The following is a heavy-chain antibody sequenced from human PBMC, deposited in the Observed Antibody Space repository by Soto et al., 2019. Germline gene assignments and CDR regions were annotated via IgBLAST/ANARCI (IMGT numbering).Heavy chain of an antibody. Sequence: ASVKVSCKASGGTFGSYTISWVRQAPGQGLEWMGWISAYNGNTNYAQKLQGRVTMTTDTSTSTAYMELRSLRSDDTAVYYCARAPRSSWYAPWGQGTLVTVSS. CDR1: GGTFGSYT. CDR2: ISAYNGNT. D-gene: IGHD6-13*01. CDR3: ARAPRSSWYAP. J-gene: IGHJ5*02. V-gene: IGHV1-18*01.